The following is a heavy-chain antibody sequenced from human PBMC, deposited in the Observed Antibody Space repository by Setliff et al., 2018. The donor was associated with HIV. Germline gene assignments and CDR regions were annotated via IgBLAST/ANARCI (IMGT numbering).Heavy chain of an antibody. CDR3: ARMVIQFGDYHFDD. J-gene: IGHJ4*02. CDR2: IYTSGST. D-gene: IGHD3-10*01. V-gene: IGHV4-61*09. Sequence: SETLSLTCAVSGGSISSGSYYWSWIRQPAGKGLEWIGHIYTSGSTNYNPSLKSRVTMSLDTSKNQFSLEVNSLSSADTAVYYCARMVIQFGDYHFDDWGQGALVTVSS. CDR1: GGSISSGSYY.